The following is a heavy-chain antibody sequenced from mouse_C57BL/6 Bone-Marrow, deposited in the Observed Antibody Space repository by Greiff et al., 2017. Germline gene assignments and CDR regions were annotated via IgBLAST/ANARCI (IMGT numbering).Heavy chain of an antibody. Sequence: EVQLQESGGGLVKPGGSLKLSCAASGFTFSDYGMHWVRQAPEKGLEWVAYISSGSSTIYYADTVKGRFTISRDNAKNTLFLQRTSLRSEDTAMYYCARAAQATWFAYWGQGTLVTVSA. V-gene: IGHV5-17*01. D-gene: IGHD3-2*02. CDR3: ARAAQATWFAY. CDR2: ISSGSSTI. J-gene: IGHJ3*01. CDR1: GFTFSDYG.